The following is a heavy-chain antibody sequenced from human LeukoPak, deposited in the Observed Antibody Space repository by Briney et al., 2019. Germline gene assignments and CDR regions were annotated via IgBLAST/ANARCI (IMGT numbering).Heavy chain of an antibody. CDR2: IYFTGST. CDR3: ARRYCTDGVCYLVS. CDR1: GGSISSYY. Sequence: SETLSLTCTISGGSISSYYWSWIRQPPGKGLEWIGYIYFTGSTNYNPSLKSRVTMSVDTSNNQFSLKLSSVTAADTAVYYCARRYCTDGVCYLVSWGQGTLVTVSS. J-gene: IGHJ5*02. V-gene: IGHV4-59*12. D-gene: IGHD2-8*01.